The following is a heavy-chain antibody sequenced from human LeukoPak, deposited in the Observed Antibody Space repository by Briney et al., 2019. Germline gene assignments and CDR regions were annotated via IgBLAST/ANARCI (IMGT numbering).Heavy chain of an antibody. D-gene: IGHD3-10*01. V-gene: IGHV3-21*01. Sequence: PGGSLRLSCAASGFTFSSYSMNWVRQAPGKGLGWVSSISSSSSCIYYADSVKGRFTISRDNAKNSLYLQMNSLRAEDTAVYYCARDKQGYYGSGTLLKYNWFDPWGQGTLVTVSS. J-gene: IGHJ5*02. CDR1: GFTFSSYS. CDR2: ISSSSSCI. CDR3: ARDKQGYYGSGTLLKYNWFDP.